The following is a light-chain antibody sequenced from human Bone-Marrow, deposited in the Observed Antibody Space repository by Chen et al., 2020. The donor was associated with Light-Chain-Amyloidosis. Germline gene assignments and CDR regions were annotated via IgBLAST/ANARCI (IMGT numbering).Light chain of an antibody. V-gene: IGLV2-23*02. Sequence: QSALTQPASVSGSPGQWITISCTGTISHVGSYNLVSWYQHNPGKAPKLIIYENPERPSGVSNRFSGSKSGNTASQTISRLQAEDEADYYCYSYEPTPPFVLFGGGTKLTVL. J-gene: IGLJ2*01. CDR2: ENP. CDR3: YSYEPTPPFVL. CDR1: ISHVGSYNL.